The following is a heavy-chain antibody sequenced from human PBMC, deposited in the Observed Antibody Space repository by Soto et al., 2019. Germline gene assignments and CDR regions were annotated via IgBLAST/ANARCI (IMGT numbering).Heavy chain of an antibody. Sequence: EVQLLESGGGLVQPGGFLRLSCAASGLTFSSYAMSWVRQASGKGLEWVTAISGSGGSTYYADSVMGRFTISRDNSKNTLYLQMNSLRAEDTAVYDCTKRRDGSGFDYWCQGTLVTVSS. V-gene: IGHV3-23*01. J-gene: IGHJ4*02. CDR1: GLTFSSYA. CDR2: ISGSGGST. CDR3: TKRRDGSGFDY. D-gene: IGHD3-10*01.